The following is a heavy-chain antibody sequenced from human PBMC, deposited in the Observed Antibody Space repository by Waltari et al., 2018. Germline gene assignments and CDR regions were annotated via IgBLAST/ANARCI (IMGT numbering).Heavy chain of an antibody. CDR3: ATIGGERVWFYFKDV. CDR2: IYNTGNT. CDR1: GLNLRKRY. D-gene: IGHD1-1*01. V-gene: IGHV3-53*01. Sequence: DVLLAESGGGLIQPGGSLRLSCEVSGLNLRKRYMSWVRQAPGKGLGWGAVIYNTGNTQHAESVEGRLAIARDISKSSVYLQMNGLRAEDTAVYYCATIGGERVWFYFKDVWGKGTTVTVSS. J-gene: IGHJ6*03.